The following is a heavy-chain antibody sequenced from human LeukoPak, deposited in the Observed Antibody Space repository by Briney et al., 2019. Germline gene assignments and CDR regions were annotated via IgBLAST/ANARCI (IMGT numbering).Heavy chain of an antibody. CDR1: GFIFSRYSSYA. CDR3: TTDNVDPFDY. J-gene: IGHJ4*02. V-gene: IGHV3-72*01. Sequence: GGSLRLSCEGSGFIFSRYSSYAMNWVRQAPGKGLEWVGRTRNKANSYTTEYAASVKGRFTISRDDSKNSLYLQMNSLKTEDTAVYYCTTDNVDPFDYWGQGTLVTVSS. CDR2: TRNKANSYTT. D-gene: IGHD1-1*01.